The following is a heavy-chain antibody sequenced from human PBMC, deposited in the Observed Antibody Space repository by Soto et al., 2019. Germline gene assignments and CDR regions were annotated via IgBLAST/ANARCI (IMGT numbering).Heavy chain of an antibody. J-gene: IGHJ6*02. CDR1: GFTFSDYY. V-gene: IGHV3-11*01. CDR2: ISSSGSTI. D-gene: IGHD2-2*02. CDR3: ARCGEVPAAISAGMDV. Sequence: GGSLRLSCAASGFTFSDYYMSWIRQAPGKGLEWVSYISSSGSTIYYADSVKGRFTISRDNAKNSLYLQMNSLRAEDTAVYYCARCGEVPAAISAGMDVWGQGXTVTVYS.